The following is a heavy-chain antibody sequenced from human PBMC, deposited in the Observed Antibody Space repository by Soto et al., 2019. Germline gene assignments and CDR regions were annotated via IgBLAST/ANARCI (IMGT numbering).Heavy chain of an antibody. V-gene: IGHV4-59*06. CDR3: ARDPGGSWNYYFDY. CDR1: GGSISSYY. D-gene: IGHD1-7*01. Sequence: PSETLSLTCTVSGGSISSYYWSWIRQHPGKGLEWIGYIYYSGSTYYNPSLKSRVTISVDTSKNQFSLKLSSVTAADTAVYYCARDPGGSWNYYFDYWGQGTLVTVSS. CDR2: IYYSGST. J-gene: IGHJ4*02.